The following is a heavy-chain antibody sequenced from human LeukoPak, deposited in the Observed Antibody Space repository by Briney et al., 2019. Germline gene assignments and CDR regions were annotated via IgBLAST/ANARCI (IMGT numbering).Heavy chain of an antibody. CDR1: GFTVSSNY. V-gene: IGHV3-66*01. J-gene: IGHJ6*02. CDR2: IYSGGST. CDR3: ARSPSYYYGMDV. Sequence: QPGGSLRLSCAASGFTVSSNYMSWVRQAPGKGLEWVSVIYSGGSTYYADSVKGRFTLSRDSSKNTLYLQMNSLRAEDTAVYYCARSPSYYYGMDVWGQGTTVTVSS.